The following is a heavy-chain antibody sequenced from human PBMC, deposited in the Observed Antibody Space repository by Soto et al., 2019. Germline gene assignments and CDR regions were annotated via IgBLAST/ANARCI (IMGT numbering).Heavy chain of an antibody. J-gene: IGHJ6*02. Sequence: SQTLSLTSAISGDSVSSNSAAWNWIRQSPSRGLEWLGRTYYRSKWYNDYAVSVKSRITINPDTSKNQFSLQLNSVTPEDTAVYYCARAGEEVVPAAIAYYYYGMDVWGQGTTVTVSS. V-gene: IGHV6-1*01. CDR3: ARAGEEVVPAAIAYYYYGMDV. CDR2: TYYRSKWYN. D-gene: IGHD2-2*01. CDR1: GDSVSSNSAA.